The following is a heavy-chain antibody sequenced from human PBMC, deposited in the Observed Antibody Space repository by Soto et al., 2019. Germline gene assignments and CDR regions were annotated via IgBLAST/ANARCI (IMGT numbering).Heavy chain of an antibody. CDR3: ARESYDFWSGPQGMGV. V-gene: IGHV1-18*01. D-gene: IGHD3-3*01. CDR1: GYTFTSYG. CDR2: ISAYNGNT. Sequence: ASVKVSCKASGYTFTSYGMSWVRQAPGQRLEWKGWISAYNGNTNYAQKLQGRVTMTTDTSTSTAYMELRSLRSDDTAVYYCARESYDFWSGPQGMGVWGEGITVTVSS. J-gene: IGHJ6*02.